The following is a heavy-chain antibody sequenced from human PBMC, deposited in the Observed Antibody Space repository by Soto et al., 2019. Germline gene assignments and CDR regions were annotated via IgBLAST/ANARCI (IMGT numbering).Heavy chain of an antibody. CDR3: ARDLIFHRNSPPDS. J-gene: IGHJ4*02. Sequence: QVQLVESGGGVVQPGRSLRLSCAASGFIFSNYGMQWVRQAPGKGLEWVAGMWSDGNSEFYADSVKGRFTVSRDGYRKMLFLEMNSLRPEDTAVYYCARDLIFHRNSPPDSWGQGTLVTVSS. CDR2: MWSDGNSE. V-gene: IGHV3-33*01. D-gene: IGHD1-7*01. CDR1: GFIFSNYG.